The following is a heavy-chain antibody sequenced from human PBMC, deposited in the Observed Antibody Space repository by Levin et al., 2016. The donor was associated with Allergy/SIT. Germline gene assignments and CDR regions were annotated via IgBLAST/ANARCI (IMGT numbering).Heavy chain of an antibody. V-gene: IGHV4-39*01. CDR3: ASFPRLSRSGQFDY. Sequence: WIRQPPGKGLEWIGSLYSSGSTYYNPSLRSRVTISVDTSKKKFSLRLNSVTAADTAVFYCASFPRLSRSGQFDYWGQGTQVTVSS. CDR2: LYSSGST. J-gene: IGHJ4*02. D-gene: IGHD3-10*01.